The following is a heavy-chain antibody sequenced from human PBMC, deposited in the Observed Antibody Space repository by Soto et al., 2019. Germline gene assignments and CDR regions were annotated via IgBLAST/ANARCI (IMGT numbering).Heavy chain of an antibody. D-gene: IGHD1-20*01. CDR1: GGTFSGYA. J-gene: IGHJ1*01. V-gene: IGHV1-69*01. Sequence: QAHLMQSGAEVKKPGSSVKVSCKASGGTFSGYAISWVRQRPGRGLEWMGGIIPIFGITTYAEKFQGRITLAADESTGTAVMDLRSLISEYTAVYYGARDPRSITGTTSSEDFQFWGPGTLVSVSS. CDR2: IIPIFGIT. CDR3: ARDPRSITGTTSSEDFQF.